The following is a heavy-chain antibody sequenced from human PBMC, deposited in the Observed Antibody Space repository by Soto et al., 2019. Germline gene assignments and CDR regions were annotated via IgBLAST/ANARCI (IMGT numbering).Heavy chain of an antibody. CDR2: MQPSTGRT. V-gene: IGHV1-8*01. Sequence: ASVKVSCKASGYSFTSLDINWVRQTAGQGLEWMGWMQPSTGRTGYAQKFQGRVTMTRDTSINTAYMELTTLTSDGTAFYYCARGVSAGVDYWGQGTLVTV. J-gene: IGHJ4*02. D-gene: IGHD1-26*01. CDR1: GYSFTSLD. CDR3: ARGVSAGVDY.